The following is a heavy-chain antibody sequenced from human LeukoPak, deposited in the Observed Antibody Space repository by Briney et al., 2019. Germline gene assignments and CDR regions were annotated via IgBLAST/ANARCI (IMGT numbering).Heavy chain of an antibody. J-gene: IGHJ5*02. D-gene: IGHD3-22*01. Sequence: ASVKVSCKASGYTFTGYYMHWVRQAPGQGLEWMGWINPNSGGTNYAQKFQGRVTMTRDTPISTAYMELSRLRSDDTAVYYCARGDSDLGWFDPWGQGTLVTVSS. CDR1: GYTFTGYY. CDR3: ARGDSDLGWFDP. CDR2: INPNSGGT. V-gene: IGHV1-2*02.